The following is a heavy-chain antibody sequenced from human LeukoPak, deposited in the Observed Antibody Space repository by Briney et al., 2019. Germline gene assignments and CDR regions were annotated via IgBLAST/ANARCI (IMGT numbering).Heavy chain of an antibody. D-gene: IGHD2-15*01. J-gene: IGHJ6*02. CDR3: AKAVVVARSEENYYYGMDV. CDR1: GFTFSSYA. V-gene: IGHV3-23*01. CDR2: ISGSGGST. Sequence: GGSLRLSRAASGFTFSSYAMSWVRQAPGKGLEWVSAISGSGGSTYYADSVKGRSTISRDNSKNTLYLQMNSLRAEDTAVYYCAKAVVVARSEENYYYGMDVWGQGTTVTVSS.